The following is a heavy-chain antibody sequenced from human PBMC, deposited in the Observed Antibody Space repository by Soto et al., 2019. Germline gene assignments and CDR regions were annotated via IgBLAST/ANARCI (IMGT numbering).Heavy chain of an antibody. CDR2: ISSSGSTI. V-gene: IGHV3-11*01. J-gene: IGHJ6*02. D-gene: IGHD4-17*01. Sequence: QVQLVESGGGLVKPGGSLRLSCAASGFTFSDYYMSWIRQAPGKGLEWVSYISSSGSTIYYTDSVKGRFTISRDNAKNSLYLQMNSLRAEDTAVYYCARAHDYGDYVQYYGMDVWGQVTTVTVSS. CDR3: ARAHDYGDYVQYYGMDV. CDR1: GFTFSDYY.